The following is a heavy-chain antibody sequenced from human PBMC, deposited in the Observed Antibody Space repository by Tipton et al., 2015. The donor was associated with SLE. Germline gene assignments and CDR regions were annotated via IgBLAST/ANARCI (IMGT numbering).Heavy chain of an antibody. CDR3: VRLRSKVLIDY. D-gene: IGHD2-8*01. CDR1: GGSVSSGSYY. V-gene: IGHV4-61*01. CDR2: IYYSGST. Sequence: LRLSCTVSGGSVSSGSYYWAWIRQPPGKGPEWIGTIYYSGSTTYNPALRTRVTISVDTSKNQFSLEVRSVTAADTAVYYCVRLRSKVLIDYWGQGTLVTVSS. J-gene: IGHJ4*02.